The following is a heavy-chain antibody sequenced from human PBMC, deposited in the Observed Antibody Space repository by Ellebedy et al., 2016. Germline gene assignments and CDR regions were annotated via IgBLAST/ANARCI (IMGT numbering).Heavy chain of an antibody. Sequence: GESLKISXAASGFTFSSYAMSWVRQAPGKGLEWVSAISGSGGSTYYADSVKGRFTISRDNSKNTLYLQMNSLRAEDTAVYYCAKAQRTIFGGKFYYMDVWGKGTTVTVSS. CDR2: ISGSGGST. V-gene: IGHV3-23*01. CDR3: AKAQRTIFGGKFYYMDV. D-gene: IGHD3-3*01. CDR1: GFTFSSYA. J-gene: IGHJ6*03.